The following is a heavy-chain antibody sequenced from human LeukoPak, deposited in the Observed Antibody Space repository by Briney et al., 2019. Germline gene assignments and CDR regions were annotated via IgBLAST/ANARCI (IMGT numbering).Heavy chain of an antibody. CDR3: ARHVSSLDFWSGYYGY. CDR2: ISAYNGNT. J-gene: IGHJ4*02. D-gene: IGHD3-3*01. V-gene: IGHV1-18*01. Sequence: ASVKVSCKASGYTFTSYGISWVRQAPGQGLEWMGWISAYNGNTNYAQKLQGRVTMTTDTSTSTAYMELRSLRSDDTAVYYCARHVSSLDFWSGYYGYWGQGTLVTVSS. CDR1: GYTFTSYG.